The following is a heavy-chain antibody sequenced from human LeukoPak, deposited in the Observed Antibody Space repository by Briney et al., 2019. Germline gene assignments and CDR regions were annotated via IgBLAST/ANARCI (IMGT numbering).Heavy chain of an antibody. J-gene: IGHJ3*02. CDR3: AKLYYYDSSGAFDI. Sequence: GGSLRLSCAASGFTFSSYAMSWVRQAPKKGLEWVSVISASGGSTYYADSVKGRFTISRDNSKNTLYLQMNSLRAEDTAVYYCAKLYYYDSSGAFDIWGQGTMVTVSS. D-gene: IGHD3-22*01. CDR1: GFTFSSYA. CDR2: ISASGGST. V-gene: IGHV3-23*01.